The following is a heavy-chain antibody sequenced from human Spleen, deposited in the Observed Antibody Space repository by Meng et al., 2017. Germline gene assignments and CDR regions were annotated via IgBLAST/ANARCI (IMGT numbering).Heavy chain of an antibody. CDR2: INHSGST. J-gene: IGHJ4*02. D-gene: IGHD6-19*01. CDR3: ARGQGRSSGWYSPFDY. V-gene: IGHV4-4*02. Sequence: QVQVQESGPGWVKPSGTLSLTWGVSGCPISSSNWWSWVRQPPGKGLEWIGEINHSGSTNYNPSLKSRVTISVDTSKNQFSLKLSSVTAADTAVYYCARGQGRSSGWYSPFDYWGQGTLVTVSS. CDR1: GCPISSSNW.